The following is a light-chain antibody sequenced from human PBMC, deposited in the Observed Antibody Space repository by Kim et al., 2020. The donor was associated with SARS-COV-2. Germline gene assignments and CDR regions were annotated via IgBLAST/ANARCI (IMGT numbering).Light chain of an antibody. J-gene: IGLJ1*01. CDR2: DVS. Sequence: QSALTQPASVSGSPGQSITISCTGTSSDVGGYNYVSWYQQHPGKAPKLMIYDVSKRPSGVSNRVSGSKSGNTASLTISGLQAEDEADYYCSSYTSSSTYVFGTGTKV. V-gene: IGLV2-14*01. CDR1: SSDVGGYNY. CDR3: SSYTSSSTYV.